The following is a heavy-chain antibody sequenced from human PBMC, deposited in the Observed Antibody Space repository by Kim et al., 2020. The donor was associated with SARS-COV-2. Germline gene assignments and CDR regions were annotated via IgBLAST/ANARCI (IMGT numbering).Heavy chain of an antibody. D-gene: IGHD2-2*01. CDR2: TYYRSKWYN. J-gene: IGHJ5*02. Sequence: SQTLSLTCAISGDSVSSNSAAWNWIRQSPSRGLEWLGRTYYRSKWYNDYAVSVKSRITINPDTSKNQFSLQLNSVTPEDTAVYYCARDRDIVVVPAASGSGAGFDPWGQGTLVTVSS. CDR1: GDSVSSNSAA. CDR3: ARDRDIVVVPAASGSGAGFDP. V-gene: IGHV6-1*01.